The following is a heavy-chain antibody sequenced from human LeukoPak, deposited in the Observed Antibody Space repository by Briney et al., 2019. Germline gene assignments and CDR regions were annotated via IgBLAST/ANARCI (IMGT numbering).Heavy chain of an antibody. D-gene: IGHD1-26*01. Sequence: ASVTVSCKASGCTFTGYYMHWVRQAPGQGLEWMGWINPNSGGTNYAQNFQGRVTMTRDTSISTAYMELSRLRSDDTALYYCARASGRYSDAFDIWGQGTMVTVSS. CDR1: GCTFTGYY. CDR3: ARASGRYSDAFDI. V-gene: IGHV1-2*02. CDR2: INPNSGGT. J-gene: IGHJ3*02.